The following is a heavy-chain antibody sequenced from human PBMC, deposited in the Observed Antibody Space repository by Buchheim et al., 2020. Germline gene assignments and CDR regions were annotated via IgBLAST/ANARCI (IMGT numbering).Heavy chain of an antibody. J-gene: IGHJ4*02. Sequence: EVQLVESGGGLVKPGGSLRLSCAASGFTFSSYSMNWVRQAPGKGLEWVSSISSSSSYIYYAYSVKGRFTISRDNAKNSLYLQMNSLRAEDTAVYYCARLYDYGDYDPSLDYWGQGTL. CDR1: GFTFSSYS. V-gene: IGHV3-21*01. D-gene: IGHD4-17*01. CDR2: ISSSSSYI. CDR3: ARLYDYGDYDPSLDY.